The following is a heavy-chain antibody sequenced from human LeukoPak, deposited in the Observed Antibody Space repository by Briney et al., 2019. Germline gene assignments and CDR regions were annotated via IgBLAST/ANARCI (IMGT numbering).Heavy chain of an antibody. CDR2: ISSSGSTI. V-gene: IGHV3-11*04. CDR1: GFTFSDYY. Sequence: PGGSLGLSCAASGFTFSDYYMGWIRQAPGKGLEWVSYISSSGSTIYYADSVKGRFTISRDNAKNSLYLQMNSLRAEDTAVYYCARAEKIAVAGMGYYFDYWGQGTLVTVSS. J-gene: IGHJ4*02. D-gene: IGHD6-19*01. CDR3: ARAEKIAVAGMGYYFDY.